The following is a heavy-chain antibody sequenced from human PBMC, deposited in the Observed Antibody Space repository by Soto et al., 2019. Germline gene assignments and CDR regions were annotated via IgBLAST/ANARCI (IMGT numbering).Heavy chain of an antibody. J-gene: IGHJ4*02. CDR3: ARGRYGDY. Sequence: QVHLVQSGAEVKKPGXSVKVSCKGSGYDFTTYGITWVRQAPGQGLEWMAWISAHNGNTDYAQKLQGRVTVTRDTSTSTAYMELRSLRSDDTAMYYCARGRYGDYWGQGALVTVSS. CDR1: GYDFTTYG. D-gene: IGHD1-1*01. V-gene: IGHV1-18*01. CDR2: ISAHNGNT.